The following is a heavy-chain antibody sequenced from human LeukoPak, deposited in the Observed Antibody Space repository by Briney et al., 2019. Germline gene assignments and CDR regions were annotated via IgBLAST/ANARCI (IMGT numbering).Heavy chain of an antibody. V-gene: IGHV2-5*02. J-gene: IGHJ5*02. D-gene: IGHD3-10*01. CDR1: GFSLSTSGVG. CDR2: IYWDDEK. CDR3: AHSYYFGSRSYYNVWFAP. Sequence: SGPTLVNPTQTLTLTCTFSGFSLSTSGVGVGWIRQPPGKALQWLALIYWDDEKYYSPSLKSRLSISRDTSRNQVVLTMTNMDPLDTGTYFCAHSYYFGSRSYYNVWFAPWGLGTLVSVSS.